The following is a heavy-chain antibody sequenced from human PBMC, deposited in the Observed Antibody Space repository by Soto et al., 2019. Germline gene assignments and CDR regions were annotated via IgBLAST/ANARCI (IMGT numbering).Heavy chain of an antibody. CDR1: GYSFTTYW. D-gene: IGHD6-13*01. J-gene: IGHJ4*02. CDR2: IDPSDSYT. CDR3: ARHAPYRRNWFPFDY. V-gene: IGHV5-10-1*01. Sequence: GESLKISCKGSGYSFTTYWISWVRQMPGKGLEWMGRIDPSDSYTNYSPSFQGHVTISADKSITTAYLQWSSLKASDTAMYYCARHAPYRRNWFPFDYWGQGTLVTVSS.